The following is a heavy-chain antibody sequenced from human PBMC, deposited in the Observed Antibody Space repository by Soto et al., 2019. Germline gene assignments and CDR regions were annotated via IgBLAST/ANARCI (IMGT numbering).Heavy chain of an antibody. D-gene: IGHD3-3*01. CDR2: ISGSGGST. V-gene: IGHV3-23*01. J-gene: IGHJ3*02. Sequence: EVQLLESGGGLVQPGGSLRLSCAASGFTFSSYAMSWVRQAPGKGLEWVSAISGSGGSTYYADSVKGRFTISRVNSKNTLYLQMISLIAEDTAVYYCAKGRDDFWSGSSDDAFDIWGQGTMVTVSS. CDR3: AKGRDDFWSGSSDDAFDI. CDR1: GFTFSSYA.